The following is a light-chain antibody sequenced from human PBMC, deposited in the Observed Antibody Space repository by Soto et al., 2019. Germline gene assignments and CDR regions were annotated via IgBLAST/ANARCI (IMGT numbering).Light chain of an antibody. CDR3: LQYDNLPRT. CDR1: QDISNY. J-gene: IGKJ1*01. V-gene: IGKV1-33*01. CDR2: DAS. Sequence: DIQMTQSPSSLSASLGDRVTITCQASQDISNYLNWYQQKPGKAPKLLIYDASNLETGVPSRFSGSGSGTDFTFTISSLQPEDIATYYCLQYDNLPRTFGQGTKVEIK.